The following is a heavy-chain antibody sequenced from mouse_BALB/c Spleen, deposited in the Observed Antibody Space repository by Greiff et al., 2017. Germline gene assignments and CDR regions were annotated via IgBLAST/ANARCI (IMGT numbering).Heavy chain of an antibody. CDR1: GYSITSGYY. J-gene: IGHJ4*01. Sequence: VQLKESGPGLVKPSQSLSLTCSVTGYSITSGYYWNWIRQFPGNKLEWMGYISYDGSNNYNPSLKNRISITRDTSKNQFFLKLNSVTTEDTATYYCARDHGNYAMDYWGQGTSVTVSS. D-gene: IGHD2-1*01. V-gene: IGHV3-6*02. CDR3: ARDHGNYAMDY. CDR2: ISYDGSN.